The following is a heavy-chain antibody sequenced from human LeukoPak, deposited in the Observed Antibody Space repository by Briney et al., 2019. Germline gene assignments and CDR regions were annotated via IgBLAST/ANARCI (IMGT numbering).Heavy chain of an antibody. CDR3: ARDFYSSSWYGGDYYYGMDV. J-gene: IGHJ6*02. Sequence: ASVKVSCKASGYTFTSYGISWVRQGPGQGLEWMGWISAYNGNTNYAQKLQGRVTMTTDTSTSTAYMELRSLRSDDTAVYYCARDFYSSSWYGGDYYYGMDVWGQGTTVTVSS. V-gene: IGHV1-18*01. D-gene: IGHD6-13*01. CDR1: GYTFTSYG. CDR2: ISAYNGNT.